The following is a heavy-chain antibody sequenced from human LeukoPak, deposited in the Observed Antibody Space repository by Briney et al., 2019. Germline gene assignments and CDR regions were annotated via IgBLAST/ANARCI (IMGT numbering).Heavy chain of an antibody. CDR1: GFPFSSYT. Sequence: PGGSLRLSCAASGFPFSSYTMNRVRQAPGKGLEWDSYISSNSSIIYYADSVKGRFTISRENAKNSLYLQMNSLRAEDTAVYYCARDGFVVVPAAMGDYSYYYMDVWGKGTTVTVSS. V-gene: IGHV3-48*01. D-gene: IGHD2-2*01. J-gene: IGHJ6*03. CDR2: ISSNSSII. CDR3: ARDGFVVVPAAMGDYSYYYMDV.